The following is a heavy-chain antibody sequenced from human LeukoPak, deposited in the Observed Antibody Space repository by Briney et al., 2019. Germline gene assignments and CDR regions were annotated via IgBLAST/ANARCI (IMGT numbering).Heavy chain of an antibody. Sequence: GGSLRLSCAASGFTFDDYAMHWVRQAPGKGLEWVSGISWNSGSIGYADSVKGRLTISRDNAKNSLYLQMNSLRAEDTALYYCAKDTHLGGSYPEVYFDYWGQGTLVTVSS. D-gene: IGHD1-26*01. CDR1: GFTFDDYA. J-gene: IGHJ4*02. CDR3: AKDTHLGGSYPEVYFDY. CDR2: ISWNSGSI. V-gene: IGHV3-9*01.